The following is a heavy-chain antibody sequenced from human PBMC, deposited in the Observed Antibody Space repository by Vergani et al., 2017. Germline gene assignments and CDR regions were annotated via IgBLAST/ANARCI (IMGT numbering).Heavy chain of an antibody. J-gene: IGHJ4*02. V-gene: IGHV3-23*01. CDR2: ISSSGGST. CDR3: AKDRTTTVTFFDY. Sequence: EVQLLESGGGLVQPGGSLRLSCAASGFTFSTYAMTWVRQAPGKGLEWVSTISSSGGSTYYADSVKGRFTISRDNSKNTLYLQMNSLRAEDTAVYYCAKDRTTTVTFFDYWGQGTLVTVSS. CDR1: GFTFSTYA. D-gene: IGHD4-17*01.